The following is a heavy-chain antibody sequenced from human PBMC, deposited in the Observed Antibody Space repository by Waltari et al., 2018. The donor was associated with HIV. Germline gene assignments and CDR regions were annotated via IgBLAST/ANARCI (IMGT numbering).Heavy chain of an antibody. CDR1: GCTFGSYA. CDR3: ARDRSSVLDY. Sequence: QVQLVESGGGVVQTGRSLRLSCAAPGCTFGSYAMHWVRQAPGKGLEWVAVISYDGSNKYYADSVKGRFTISRDNSKNTLYLQMNSLRAEDTAVYYCARDRSSVLDYWGQGTLVTVSS. CDR2: ISYDGSNK. J-gene: IGHJ4*02. D-gene: IGHD6-13*01. V-gene: IGHV3-30*04.